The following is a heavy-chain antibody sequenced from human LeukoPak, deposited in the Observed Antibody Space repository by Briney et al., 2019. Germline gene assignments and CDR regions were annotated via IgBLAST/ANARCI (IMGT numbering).Heavy chain of an antibody. J-gene: IGHJ4*02. D-gene: IGHD6-6*01. V-gene: IGHV3-30*04. CDR1: GFIFSSYA. CDR2: ISYDGSNK. Sequence: GGSLRLSCAASGFIFSSYAMHWVRQAPGKGLEWVAVISYDGSNKYYADSVKGRFTISRDNSKNTLYLQMNSLRAEDTAVYYCARGDSSSQAFDYWGQGTLVTVSS. CDR3: ARGDSSSQAFDY.